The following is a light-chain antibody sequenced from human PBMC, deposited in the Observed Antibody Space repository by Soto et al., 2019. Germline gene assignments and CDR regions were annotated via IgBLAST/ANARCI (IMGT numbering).Light chain of an antibody. V-gene: IGLV1-40*01. CDR2: GNS. Sequence: QSVLTQPPSVSGAPGQRVTISCTGSSSNIGAGYDVHWYQQLPGTAPKLLIYGNSNRPSVGPDRFSGSKSGTSASLAITGLQAEDEADYYCQSYDSSLSGYVFGTGTKLTVL. J-gene: IGLJ1*01. CDR1: SSNIGAGYD. CDR3: QSYDSSLSGYV.